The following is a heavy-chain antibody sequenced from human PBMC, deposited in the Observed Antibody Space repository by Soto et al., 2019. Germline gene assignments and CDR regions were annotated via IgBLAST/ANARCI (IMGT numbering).Heavy chain of an antibody. CDR2: ISAYNGNT. CDR3: ARDLYRYCSGGSCYSAAY. J-gene: IGHJ4*02. CDR1: GYTFTSYG. D-gene: IGHD2-15*01. V-gene: IGHV1-18*01. Sequence: ASVKVSCKASGYTFTSYGISWVRQAPGQGLEWMGWISAYNGNTNYAQKLQGRATMTTDTSTSAAYMELRSLRSDDTAVYYCARDLYRYCSGGSCYSAAYWGQGTLVTVS.